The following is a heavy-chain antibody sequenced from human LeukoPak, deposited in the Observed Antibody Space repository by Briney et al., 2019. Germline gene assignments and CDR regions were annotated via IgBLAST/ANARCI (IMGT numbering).Heavy chain of an antibody. J-gene: IGHJ3*02. CDR1: GFTFSSSA. D-gene: IGHD6-13*01. Sequence: PGGSLRLSCAASGFTFSSSAMSWVRQAPGKGLEWVAGISFDGNNKNYADSVKGRFTISRDDSKNTLHLQMNSLRAEDTAVYFCAKDKAAGGTRGFDIWGQGTMVTVSS. V-gene: IGHV3-30*18. CDR3: AKDKAAGGTRGFDI. CDR2: ISFDGNNK.